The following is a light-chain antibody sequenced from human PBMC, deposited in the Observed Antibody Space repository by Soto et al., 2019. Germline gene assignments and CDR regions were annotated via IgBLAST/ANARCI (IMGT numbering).Light chain of an antibody. CDR1: QSVLYSSNNKNH. CDR3: QQYYSTPLT. Sequence: DIVMTQSPDSLAVSLGERATINCKSSQSVLYSSNNKNHLAWYQQKSGQPPKLLIYWASTRESGVPDRFRGSGSGTDFTLTISSLQAEDVAVYYCQQYYSTPLTFGQGTKVEIK. J-gene: IGKJ1*01. V-gene: IGKV4-1*01. CDR2: WAS.